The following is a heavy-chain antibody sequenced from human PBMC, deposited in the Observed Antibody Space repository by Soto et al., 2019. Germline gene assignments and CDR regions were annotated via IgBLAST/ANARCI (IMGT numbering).Heavy chain of an antibody. CDR3: GKDVVRFLEWLAFYGMDV. CDR1: GFTFSSYG. CDR2: ISYDGSNK. V-gene: IGHV3-30*18. D-gene: IGHD3-3*01. J-gene: IGHJ6*02. Sequence: QVQLVESGGGVVQPGRSLRLSCAASGFTFSSYGMHWVRQAPGKGLEWVAVISYDGSNKYYADSVKGRFTISRDNSKNTLYLQMISLSAEDTDVYYCGKDVVRFLEWLAFYGMDVWGQVTTVTVSS.